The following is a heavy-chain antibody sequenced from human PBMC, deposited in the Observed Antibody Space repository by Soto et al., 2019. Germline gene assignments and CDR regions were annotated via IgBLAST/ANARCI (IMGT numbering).Heavy chain of an antibody. V-gene: IGHV3-23*01. CDR3: AKEYVVPAAIYYSYGMDV. D-gene: IGHD2-2*02. J-gene: IGHJ6*02. CDR1: GFTFSSYA. CDR2: MSGSGGTT. Sequence: GGSLRLSCAASGFTFSSYAMSWVRQAPGKGLAWVSAMSGSGGTTYYADSVQGRFTISRDNSKNTLYLQMNSLRAEDTAVYYCAKEYVVPAAIYYSYGMDVWGQGPTVTVSS.